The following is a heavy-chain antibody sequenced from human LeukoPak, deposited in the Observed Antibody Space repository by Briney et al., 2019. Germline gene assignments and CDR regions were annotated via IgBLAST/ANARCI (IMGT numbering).Heavy chain of an antibody. D-gene: IGHD5-18*01. Sequence: ASVNVSCKASGYTFTSYYMHWVRQAPGQGLEWRGLINPSAGSTSYAQKFQGRVTMTRDTSTSTVYMELSSLRSEDTAVYYCARGGLQLLAPLDYWGQGTLVTVSS. V-gene: IGHV1-46*01. J-gene: IGHJ4*02. CDR1: GYTFTSYY. CDR2: INPSAGST. CDR3: ARGGLQLLAPLDY.